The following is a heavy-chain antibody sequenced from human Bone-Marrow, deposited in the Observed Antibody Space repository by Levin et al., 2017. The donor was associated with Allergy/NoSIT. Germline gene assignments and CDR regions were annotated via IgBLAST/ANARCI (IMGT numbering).Heavy chain of an antibody. Sequence: GESLKISCAASGLSFSNYDMNWVRQAPGKGLEWVSSISSGSSHIDYADSVKGRFTISRDNAKNSLYLHMNSLRLEDTAVYFCASWAMFYYDGSDFDYFYYGMDVWGQGTTVTVSS. J-gene: IGHJ6*02. CDR2: ISSGSSHI. V-gene: IGHV3-21*06. CDR1: GLSFSNYD. CDR3: ASWAMFYYDGSDFDYFYYGMDV. D-gene: IGHD3-16*01.